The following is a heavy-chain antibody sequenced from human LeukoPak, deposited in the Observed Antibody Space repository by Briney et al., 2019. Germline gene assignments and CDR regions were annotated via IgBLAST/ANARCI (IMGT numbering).Heavy chain of an antibody. CDR2: IKQDGSEK. CDR1: GFTFSSYW. Sequence: GGSLRLSCAASGFTFSSYWMSWVRQAPGKGLEWVANIKQDGSEKYYVDSVKGRFTISRDNAKNSLYLQMNSLRAEDTAVYYCARDQLSSGWYVFDYWGQGTLVTVSS. D-gene: IGHD6-19*01. V-gene: IGHV3-7*01. J-gene: IGHJ4*02. CDR3: ARDQLSSGWYVFDY.